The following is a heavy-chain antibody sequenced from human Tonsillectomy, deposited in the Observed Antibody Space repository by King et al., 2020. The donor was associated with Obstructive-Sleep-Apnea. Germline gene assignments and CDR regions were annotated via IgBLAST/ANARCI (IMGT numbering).Heavy chain of an antibody. V-gene: IGHV3-7*01. J-gene: IGHJ6*02. CDR1: GFTFRSYW. Sequence: VQLVESGGGLVQPGGSLRLSCAASGFTFRSYWMNWVRQAPGKGLEWVANIKPDGSEKYYVDSVKGRFTISRDNAKYSLFLKMNSLRAEDTAVYYCSRRVRDYYGMDVGGQGTTVTVSS. CDR3: SRRVRDYYGMDV. CDR2: IKPDGSEK. D-gene: IGHD3-10*01.